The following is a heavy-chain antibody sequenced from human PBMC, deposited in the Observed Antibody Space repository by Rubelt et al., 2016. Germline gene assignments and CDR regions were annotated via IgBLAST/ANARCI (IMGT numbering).Heavy chain of an antibody. D-gene: IGHD6-13*01. CDR2: INTNTGNP. J-gene: IGHJ5*02. CDR3: ARGYSSSWYIAFDP. V-gene: IGHV7-4-1*02. Sequence: GQGLEWMGWINTNTGNPTYAQGFTGRFVFSLDTSVSTASLQISRLKAEDTAVYYCARGYSSSWYIAFDPWGQGTLVTVSS.